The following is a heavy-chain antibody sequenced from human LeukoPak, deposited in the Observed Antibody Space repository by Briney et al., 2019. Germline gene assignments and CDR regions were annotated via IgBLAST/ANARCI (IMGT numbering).Heavy chain of an antibody. CDR3: ARVFGSPAYSSSYNWSDP. J-gene: IGHJ5*02. Sequence: SETLSLTCTVSGGSISSSSYYWGWIRQPPGKGLEWIGSIYYSGSTYYNPSLKSRVTISVDTSKNQFSLKLSSVTAADTAVYYCARVFGSPAYSSSYNWSDPWGQGTLVTVSS. CDR1: GGSISSSSYY. D-gene: IGHD6-6*01. V-gene: IGHV4-39*07. CDR2: IYYSGST.